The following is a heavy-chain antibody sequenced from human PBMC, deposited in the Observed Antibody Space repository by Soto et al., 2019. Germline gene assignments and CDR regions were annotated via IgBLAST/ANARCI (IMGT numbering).Heavy chain of an antibody. J-gene: IGHJ4*02. Sequence: QVQLQESGPGLVEPSQTLSLTCTVSGASVSSASYHWSWIRQHPGKGLEWIGYITGSPYYNPSLKSRVTISLDTSRKHFSLELSSVTAADTAVYYCATLTAGGSGRGYWGQGTLVTVSS. CDR2: ITGSP. D-gene: IGHD5-12*01. CDR1: GASVSSASYH. CDR3: ATLTAGGSGRGY. V-gene: IGHV4-31*03.